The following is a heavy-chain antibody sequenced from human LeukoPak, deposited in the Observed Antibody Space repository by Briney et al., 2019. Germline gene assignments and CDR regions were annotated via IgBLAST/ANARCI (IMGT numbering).Heavy chain of an antibody. CDR2: IWYDGSNK. D-gene: IGHD1-26*01. J-gene: IGHJ4*02. V-gene: IGHV3-33*08. Sequence: PGGSLRLPCAASGFTFSSYWMHWVRQAPGKGLEWVAVIWYDGSNKYYADSVKGRFTISRDNSKDTLYLQTNSLRAEDTAVYYCATDRNSGKYYDYWGQGTLVSVSS. CDR3: ATDRNSGKYYDY. CDR1: GFTFSSYW.